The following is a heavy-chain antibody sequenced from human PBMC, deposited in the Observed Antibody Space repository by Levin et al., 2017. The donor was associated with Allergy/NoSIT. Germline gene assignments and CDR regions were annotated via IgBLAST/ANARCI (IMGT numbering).Heavy chain of an antibody. D-gene: IGHD5-18*01. CDR1: GFTFSSYW. CDR3: ARGLQLWLWGFDY. CDR2: IKQDGSEK. V-gene: IGHV3-7*01. J-gene: IGHJ4*02. Sequence: GESLKISCAASGFTFSSYWMSWVRQAPGKGLEWVANIKQDGSEKYYVDSVKGRFTISRDNAKNSLYLQMNSLRAEDTAVYYCARGLQLWLWGFDYWGQGTLVTVSS.